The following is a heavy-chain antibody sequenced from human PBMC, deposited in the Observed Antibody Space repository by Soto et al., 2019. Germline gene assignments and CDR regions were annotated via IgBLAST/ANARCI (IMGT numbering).Heavy chain of an antibody. Sequence: SETLSLTCAVYGGSFSGYFWNWIRQTPGKGLEWIGKVNHNGRNNYNPSLKSRVTISLDMSKNQISLKLTSVTAADTAVYYCARGGSSDWRVAFDFWGQGTMVTVSS. D-gene: IGHD6-19*01. J-gene: IGHJ3*01. CDR3: ARGGSSDWRVAFDF. CDR2: VNHNGRN. V-gene: IGHV4-34*01. CDR1: GGSFSGYF.